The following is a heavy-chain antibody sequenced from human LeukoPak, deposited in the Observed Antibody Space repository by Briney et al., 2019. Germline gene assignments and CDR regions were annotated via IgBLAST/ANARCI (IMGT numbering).Heavy chain of an antibody. CDR2: FDPEDGET. J-gene: IGHJ5*02. Sequence: SVKVSFKVSGYTLTELSMHWVRQAPGKGLEWMGGFDPEDGETIYAQKFQGRVTMTEDTSTDTAYMELSSLRSEDTAVYYCATGGYSTTWFDPWGQGTLVTVSS. CDR1: GYTLTELS. D-gene: IGHD1-26*01. CDR3: ATGGYSTTWFDP. V-gene: IGHV1-24*01.